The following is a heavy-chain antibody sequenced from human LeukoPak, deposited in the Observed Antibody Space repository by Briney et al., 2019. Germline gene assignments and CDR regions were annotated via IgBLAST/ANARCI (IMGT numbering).Heavy chain of an antibody. D-gene: IGHD3-22*01. CDR2: IYYSGNT. V-gene: IGHV4-39*02. J-gene: IGHJ3*02. CDR1: GGSISSGPCY. CDR3: ARDGEAHYYESSGYYGAAFDI. Sequence: SETLSLTCTVSGGSISSGPCYWGWIRQPPGKGLEWIGTIYYSGNTYYTSSLKSRVTISVDTSKNQFSLKLSSVTAADTAVYYCARDGEAHYYESSGYYGAAFDIWGQGTMVTVSS.